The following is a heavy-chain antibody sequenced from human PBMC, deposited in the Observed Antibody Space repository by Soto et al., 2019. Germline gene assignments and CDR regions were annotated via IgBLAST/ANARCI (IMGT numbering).Heavy chain of an antibody. J-gene: IGHJ6*02. V-gene: IGHV3-30-3*01. Sequence: QVQLVESGGGVVQPGRSLRLSCAASGFTFSSYAMHWVRQAPGKGLEWVAVISYDGSNKYYADSVKGRFTISRDNSKNTRYLQMNSLRAEDTAVYYCARDYRMDVWGQGTTVTVSS. CDR1: GFTFSSYA. CDR3: ARDYRMDV. CDR2: ISYDGSNK.